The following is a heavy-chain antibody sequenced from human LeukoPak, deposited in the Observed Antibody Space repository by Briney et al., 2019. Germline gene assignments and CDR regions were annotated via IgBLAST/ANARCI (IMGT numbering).Heavy chain of an antibody. J-gene: IGHJ4*02. D-gene: IGHD6-19*01. Sequence: PSETLSLTCTVSGGSISVFYWSWIRQPPGKGLEWIAYIYYSGSTSYNPSLKSRVTISADTSSNQFSLKLNSVTAADTAIYYCARLSYSSGWAHFDYWGQGTLVTVSS. CDR1: GGSISVFY. CDR3: ARLSYSSGWAHFDY. CDR2: IYYSGST. V-gene: IGHV4-59*08.